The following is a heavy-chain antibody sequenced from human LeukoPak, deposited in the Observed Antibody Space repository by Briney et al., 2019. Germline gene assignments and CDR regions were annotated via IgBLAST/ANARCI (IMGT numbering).Heavy chain of an antibody. J-gene: IGHJ1*01. CDR1: GGSISSSSYY. D-gene: IGHD6-13*01. CDR3: ARVAAGTGFFQH. Sequence: PSETLSLTCTVSGGSISSSSYYWGWIRQPPGKGLEWIGSVYYSGSTYYNPSLKSRVTISVDTSKNQFSLKLSSVTAADTAVYYCARVAAGTGFFQHWGQGTLVTVSS. CDR2: VYYSGST. V-gene: IGHV4-39*07.